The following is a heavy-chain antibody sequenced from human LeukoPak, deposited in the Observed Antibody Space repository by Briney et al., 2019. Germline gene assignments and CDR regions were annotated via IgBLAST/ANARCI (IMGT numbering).Heavy chain of an antibody. D-gene: IGHD3-3*01. CDR1: GGSINDYY. V-gene: IGHV4-59*01. CDR2: IHYSAGT. J-gene: IGHJ4*02. Sequence: SETLSLTCNVSGGSINDYYWTWIRQPPGKGLEWIAYIHYSAGTDYNPSLKSRVTISVDTSKNQCSLRLSSVTAADTAVYYCARDPGVVAFHYFDFWGQGTLITVSS. CDR3: ARDPGVVAFHYFDF.